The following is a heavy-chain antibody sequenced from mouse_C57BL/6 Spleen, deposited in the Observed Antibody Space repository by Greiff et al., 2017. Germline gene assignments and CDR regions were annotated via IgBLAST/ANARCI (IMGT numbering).Heavy chain of an antibody. V-gene: IGHV5-17*01. CDR2: ISSGSSTI. Sequence: EVKLVESGGGLVKPGGSLKLSCAASGFTFSDYGMHWVRQAPEKGLEWVAYISSGSSTIYYADTVKGRFTISGDNAQNTLFLQMTSLRSEDAAMYYCARVDIISTVVGDWGQGTTLTVAS. D-gene: IGHD1-1*01. J-gene: IGHJ2*01. CDR3: ARVDIISTVVGD. CDR1: GFTFSDYG.